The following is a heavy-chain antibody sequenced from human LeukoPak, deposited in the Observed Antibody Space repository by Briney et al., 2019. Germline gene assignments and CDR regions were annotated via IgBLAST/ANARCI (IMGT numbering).Heavy chain of an antibody. J-gene: IGHJ5*02. CDR2: INPSGGST. V-gene: IGHV1-46*03. CDR3: ARLMTTVTRGWFDP. D-gene: IGHD4-11*01. CDR1: VYTFTSYY. Sequence: ASVKVSCKASVYTFTSYYMHWVRQAPGQALEWMGIINPSGGSTSYAQKFQGRVTMTRDMSTSTVYMELSSLRSEDTAVYYCARLMTTVTRGWFDPWGQGTLVTVSS.